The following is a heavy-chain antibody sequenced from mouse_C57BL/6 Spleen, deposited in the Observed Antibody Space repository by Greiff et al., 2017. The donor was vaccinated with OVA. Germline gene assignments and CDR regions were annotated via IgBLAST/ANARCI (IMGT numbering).Heavy chain of an antibody. CDR2: ISYDGSN. CDR1: GYSITSGYY. CDR3: AREEFGITTS. D-gene: IGHD1-1*01. V-gene: IGHV3-6*01. J-gene: IGHJ2*01. Sequence: EVQLQQSGPGLVKPSQSLSLTCSVPGYSITSGYYWNWIRQFPGNKLEWMGYISYDGSNNYNPSLKNRISITRDTSKNQFFLKLNSVTTEDTATYYCAREEFGITTSWGQGTTLTVSS.